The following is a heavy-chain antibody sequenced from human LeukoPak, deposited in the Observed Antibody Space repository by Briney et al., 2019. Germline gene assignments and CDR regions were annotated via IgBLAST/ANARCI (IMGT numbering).Heavy chain of an antibody. CDR2: INPKSGVT. CDR3: ARDLALHDTSFVFDM. J-gene: IGHJ3*02. Sequence: ASVKVSCKASRDTFTDHYVHWVRQAPGPRPECMGGINPKSGVTISAQNLQGRVTMTRDTSLSTAYMELRRLRSDGTAVYYCARDLALHDTSFVFDMWGRGTMVTVSS. V-gene: IGHV1-2*02. D-gene: IGHD3-9*01. CDR1: RDTFTDHY.